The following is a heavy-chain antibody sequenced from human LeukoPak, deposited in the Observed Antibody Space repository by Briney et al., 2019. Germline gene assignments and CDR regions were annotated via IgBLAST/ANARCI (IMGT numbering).Heavy chain of an antibody. J-gene: IGHJ4*02. CDR2: ISGSGGST. D-gene: IGHD3-10*01. CDR3: AKGALLSPFGSWYFDY. CDR1: GFTFSSYA. V-gene: IGHV3-23*01. Sequence: GGSLRLSCAASGFTFSSYAMSRVRQAPGKGLEWVSAISGSGGSTYYADSVKGRFTISRDNSKNTLYLQMNSLRAEDTAVYYCAKGALLSPFGSWYFDYWGQGTLVTVSS.